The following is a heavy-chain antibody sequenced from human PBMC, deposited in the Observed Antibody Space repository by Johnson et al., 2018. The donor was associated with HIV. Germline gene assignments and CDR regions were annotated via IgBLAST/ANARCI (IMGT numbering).Heavy chain of an antibody. CDR1: GFTFSSYW. CDR3: ARAEGLTGRNAFDI. J-gene: IGHJ3*02. D-gene: IGHD1-20*01. CDR2: IKQDGSEK. Sequence: VQLVESGGGLVQPGGSLRLSCSASGFTFSSYWMHWVRQAPGKGLEWVANIKQDGSEKYYVDSVKGRFTISRDNAKNSLYLQMNSLRAEDTAVYYCARAEGLTGRNAFDIWGQGTMVTVSS. V-gene: IGHV3-7*01.